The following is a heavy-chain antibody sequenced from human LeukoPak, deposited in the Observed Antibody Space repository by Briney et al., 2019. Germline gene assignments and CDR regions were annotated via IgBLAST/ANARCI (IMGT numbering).Heavy chain of an antibody. Sequence: GGSLRLSCAASGFTFSSYVMHWVRQAPGKGLEWVSVIYSGGSTYYADSVKGRFTISRDNSKNTLYLQMNSLRAEDTAVYYCARALPSSLFAFDIWGQGTMVTVSS. D-gene: IGHD6-13*01. CDR1: GFTFSSYV. CDR3: ARALPSSLFAFDI. J-gene: IGHJ3*02. CDR2: IYSGGST. V-gene: IGHV3-53*01.